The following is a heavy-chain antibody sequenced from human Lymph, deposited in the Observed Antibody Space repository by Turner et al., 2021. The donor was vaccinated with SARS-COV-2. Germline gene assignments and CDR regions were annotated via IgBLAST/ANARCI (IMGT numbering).Heavy chain of an antibody. J-gene: IGHJ4*02. CDR3: AIGSSKPQWLDLFWY. D-gene: IGHD6-19*01. Sequence: QLQLVQSGADVNKPGASVKVSCKVSGSTLTELSMHWVRQAPGKGLEWMGGFDLEDGETIYAQKFQGRVTMTEDTSTDTPYMELSSLRSEDTAVYYCAIGSSKPQWLDLFWYWGQGTLVTVSS. CDR1: GSTLTELS. V-gene: IGHV1-24*01. CDR2: FDLEDGET.